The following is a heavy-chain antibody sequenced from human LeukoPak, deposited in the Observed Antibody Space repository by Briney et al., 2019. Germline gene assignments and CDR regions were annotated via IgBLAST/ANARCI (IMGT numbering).Heavy chain of an antibody. CDR3: ARQGVVIHPPL. J-gene: IGHJ3*01. CDR1: GYSISSGYY. Sequence: SETLSLTCAVSGYSISSGYYRGWIRQPPGKGLEWIGSIYHSGSTYYNPSLKSRVTISVDTSKNQFSLKLSSVTAADTAVYYCARQGVVIHPPLWGQGTMVTVSS. D-gene: IGHD3-3*01. V-gene: IGHV4-38-2*01. CDR2: IYHSGST.